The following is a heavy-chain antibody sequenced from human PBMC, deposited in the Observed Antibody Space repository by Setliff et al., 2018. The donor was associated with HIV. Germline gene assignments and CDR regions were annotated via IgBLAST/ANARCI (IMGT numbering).Heavy chain of an antibody. V-gene: IGHV4-34*01. CDR2: INHSGST. Sequence: SETLSLTCAVYGGSFSGYYWSWIRQPPGKGLEWIGEINHSGSTNYNPSLKSRATISVGKSKNQFSLNLSSVTAADTAVYYCARRRPPPSGLYSAYYMDVWGTGTTVTVSS. CDR3: ARRRPPPSGLYSAYYMDV. J-gene: IGHJ6*03. CDR1: GGSFSGYY. D-gene: IGHD1-26*01.